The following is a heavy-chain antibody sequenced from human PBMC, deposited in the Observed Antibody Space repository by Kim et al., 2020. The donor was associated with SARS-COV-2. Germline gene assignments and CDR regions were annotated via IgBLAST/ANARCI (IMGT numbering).Heavy chain of an antibody. V-gene: IGHV1-69*01. D-gene: IGHD6-19*01. J-gene: IGHJ6*02. Sequence: YAQKFQGRVTITADESTSTAYMQLSSLRSEDTAVYYCASEPKIAVGCMDVWGQGTTVTVSS. CDR3: ASEPKIAVGCMDV.